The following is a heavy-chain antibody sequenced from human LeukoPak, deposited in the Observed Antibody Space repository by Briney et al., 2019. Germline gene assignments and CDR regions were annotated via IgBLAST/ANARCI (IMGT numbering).Heavy chain of an antibody. V-gene: IGHV4-61*01. CDR3: ARGSDYYDSSGYYGLLTGNWFDP. Sequence: KPSETLSLTCTVSGGSVSSGSYYWSWIRQPPGKGLEWIGYIYYSGSTNYNPSLKSRVTISVDTSKNQFSLKLSSVTAADTAVYYCARGSDYYDSSGYYGLLTGNWFDPWGQGTLVTVSS. D-gene: IGHD3-22*01. J-gene: IGHJ5*02. CDR1: GGSVSSGSYY. CDR2: IYYSGST.